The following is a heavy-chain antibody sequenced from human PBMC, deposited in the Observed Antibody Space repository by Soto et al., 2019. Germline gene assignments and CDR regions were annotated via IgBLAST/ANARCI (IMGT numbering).Heavy chain of an antibody. Sequence: SETLSLTCAVYVGSFSGYYWSWIRQPPGKGLEWIGEINHSGSTNYNPSLKSRVTISVDTSKNQFSLKLSSVTAADTAVYYCARVTYYDYVWGSYRYYFDYWGQGTLVTVSS. CDR1: VGSFSGYY. J-gene: IGHJ4*02. D-gene: IGHD3-16*02. CDR3: ARVTYYDYVWGSYRYYFDY. CDR2: INHSGST. V-gene: IGHV4-34*01.